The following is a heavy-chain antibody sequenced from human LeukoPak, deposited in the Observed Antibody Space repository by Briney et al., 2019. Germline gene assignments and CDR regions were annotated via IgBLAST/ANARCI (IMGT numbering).Heavy chain of an antibody. CDR3: AKDKGTGYDILTGPIDY. CDR2: IKHDGREK. V-gene: IGHV3-7*03. Sequence: PGGSLRLSCAASGFIFSSYWMSWVRQAPGKGLEWVASIKHDGREKYYMDSVKGRITISRDNAKNSLYVQMNSLRAEDTALYYCAKDKGTGYDILTGPIDYWGQGTLVTVSS. CDR1: GFIFSSYW. J-gene: IGHJ4*02. D-gene: IGHD3-9*01.